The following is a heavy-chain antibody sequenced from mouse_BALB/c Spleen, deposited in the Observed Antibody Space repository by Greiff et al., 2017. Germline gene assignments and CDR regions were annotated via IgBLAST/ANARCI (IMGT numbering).Heavy chain of an antibody. CDR3: ARGNEDWFAY. CDR1: GFTFSSYT. CDR2: ISNGGGST. Sequence: EVKLMESGGGLVQPGGSLKLSCAASGFTFSSYTMSWVRQTPEKRLEWVAYISNGGGSTYYPDTVKGRFTISRDNAKNTLYLQMSSLKSEDTAMYYCARGNEDWFAYWGQGTLVTVSA. V-gene: IGHV5-12-2*01. J-gene: IGHJ3*01.